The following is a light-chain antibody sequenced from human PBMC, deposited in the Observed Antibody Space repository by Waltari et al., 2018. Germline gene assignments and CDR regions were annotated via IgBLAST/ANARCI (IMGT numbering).Light chain of an antibody. J-gene: IGKJ1*01. CDR2: DAS. Sequence: DIQMTQSPSSLSASVGDRVTITCQASQSISSYLNWYQQKPGKDPKLLFYDASSLQSGGPSRFSGSGSGTDFTLTISRLQPEDFATYYCQQSYSTPPTFGQGTKVEIK. V-gene: IGKV1-39*01. CDR3: QQSYSTPPT. CDR1: QSISSY.